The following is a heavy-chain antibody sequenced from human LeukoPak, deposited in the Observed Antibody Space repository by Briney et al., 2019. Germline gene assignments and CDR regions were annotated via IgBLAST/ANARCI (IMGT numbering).Heavy chain of an antibody. D-gene: IGHD6-13*01. V-gene: IGHV1-2*02. Sequence: ASVKVSCKASGYTFTSYYMHWVRQAPGQGLEWMGWINPNSGGTNYAQKFQGRVTMTRDTSISTAYMELSRLRSDDTAVYYCARSRGSSFDAFDIWGQGTMVTVSS. CDR2: INPNSGGT. CDR1: GYTFTSYY. CDR3: ARSRGSSFDAFDI. J-gene: IGHJ3*02.